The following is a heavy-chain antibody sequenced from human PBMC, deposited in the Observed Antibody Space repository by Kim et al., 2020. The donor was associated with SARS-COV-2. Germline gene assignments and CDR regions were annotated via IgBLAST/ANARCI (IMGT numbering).Heavy chain of an antibody. J-gene: IGHJ6*02. CDR2: INHSGST. Sequence: SETLSLTCAVYGGSFSGYYWSWIRQPPGKGLEWIGEINHSGSTNYNPSLKSRVTISVDTSKNQFSLKLSSVTAADTAVYYCASLQEGSSWYDYYYGMDVWGQGTTVTVSS. CDR1: GGSFSGYY. D-gene: IGHD6-13*01. CDR3: ASLQEGSSWYDYYYGMDV. V-gene: IGHV4-34*01.